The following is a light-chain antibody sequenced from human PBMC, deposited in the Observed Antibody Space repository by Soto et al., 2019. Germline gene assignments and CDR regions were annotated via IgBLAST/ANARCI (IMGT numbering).Light chain of an antibody. CDR2: SNI. J-gene: IGLJ1*01. Sequence: QSALTQPPSVSGAPGQRVTISCTGTSSNIGAGYDVHWYQHLPGTAPKLLIYSNINRPSGVPDRFSGSKSGTSASLAITRLQAEDEADYYCQSHDRSLRGNYVFGTGTKVTVL. CDR3: QSHDRSLRGNYV. V-gene: IGLV1-40*01. CDR1: SSNIGAGYD.